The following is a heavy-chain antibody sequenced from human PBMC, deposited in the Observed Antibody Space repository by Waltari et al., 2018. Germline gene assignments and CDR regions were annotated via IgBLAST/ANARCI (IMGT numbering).Heavy chain of an antibody. CDR2: INWSGART. CDR1: GCNLYGEG. CDR3: VREVFGSGWRESYFFDY. V-gene: IGHV3-20*03. J-gene: IGHJ4*02. Sequence: EVQLVESGGGMVRPGGALRLCVASCGCNLYGEGRGWVRPGPGKGLEWVSGINWSGARTSYADSVMGRFTVSRDNAMNSLYLEMSSLRAEDTALYYCVREVFGSGWRESYFFDYWGQGTLVTVSS. D-gene: IGHD6-19*01.